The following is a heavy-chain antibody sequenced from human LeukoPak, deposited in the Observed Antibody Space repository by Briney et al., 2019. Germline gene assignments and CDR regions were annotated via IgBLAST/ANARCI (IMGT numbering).Heavy chain of an antibody. CDR1: GFTFSSYA. CDR2: ISASGGST. D-gene: IGHD2-15*01. Sequence: PGGSLRLSCAASGFTFSSYAMSWVRQAPGKGLEWVSSISASGGSTYYADSVKGRFTISRDNAKNSLYLQMNSLRAEDTAVYYCARDLCSGARCSDYWGQGTLVTVSS. V-gene: IGHV3-23*01. CDR3: ARDLCSGARCSDY. J-gene: IGHJ4*02.